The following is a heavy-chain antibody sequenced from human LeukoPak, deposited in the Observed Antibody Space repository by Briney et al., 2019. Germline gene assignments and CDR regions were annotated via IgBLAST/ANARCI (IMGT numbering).Heavy chain of an antibody. CDR1: GVTVSSTY. J-gene: IGHJ4*02. CDR3: ARESNYDY. CDR2: IYSGGST. V-gene: IGHV3-66*02. Sequence: GGSLRLSCAVPGVTVSSTYMSWVRQAPGRGLEWVSVIYSGGSTFYADSVKGRFTIARDNSKNTLYLQMNSLRAEDTAVYYCARESNYDYWGQGTLVTVSS.